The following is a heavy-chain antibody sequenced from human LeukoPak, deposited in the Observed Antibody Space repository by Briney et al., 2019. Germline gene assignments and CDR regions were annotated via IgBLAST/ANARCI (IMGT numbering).Heavy chain of an antibody. V-gene: IGHV3-30*15. CDR1: GFTLRNYA. D-gene: IGHD6-19*01. CDR2: ISIDGSRQ. CDR3: AREQGGSGWSGFDY. Sequence: GGSLRLSCAPSIGFTLRNYAIHWVRQAPGKGLEWVAVISIDGSRQHYADFLVGRFTISRDNSKNTVSLQMSSLRTEDTAVYFCAREQGGSGWSGFDYWGQGTLITVSS. J-gene: IGHJ4*02.